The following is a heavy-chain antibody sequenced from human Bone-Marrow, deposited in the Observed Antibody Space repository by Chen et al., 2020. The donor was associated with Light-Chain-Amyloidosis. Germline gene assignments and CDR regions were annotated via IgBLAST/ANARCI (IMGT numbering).Heavy chain of an antibody. J-gene: IGHJ6*03. CDR1: GFTFSSYG. V-gene: IGHV3-30*02. CDR3: AKDVDRRLGYYYYMDV. D-gene: IGHD6-19*01. Sequence: QVQLVESGGGVVQPGGSLRLSCAASGFTFSSYGMHWVRQAPGKRLEWVAFIRYDGSNKYYADSVKGRFTISRDNSKNTLYLQMNSLRAEDTAVYYCAKDVDRRLGYYYYMDVWGKGTTVTVSS. CDR2: IRYDGSNK.